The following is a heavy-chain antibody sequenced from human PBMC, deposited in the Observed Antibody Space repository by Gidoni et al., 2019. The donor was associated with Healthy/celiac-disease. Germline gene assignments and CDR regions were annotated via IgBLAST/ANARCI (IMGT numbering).Heavy chain of an antibody. CDR2: ISSSSSTI. CDR3: ARPSGFGESNNWFDP. CDR1: GFTFRRYS. Sequence: VQLVESGGGLVQPGGSLRLSCAASGFTFRRYSMNWFRQAPGKGLECVSYISSSSSTIYYADSVKGRFTISRDNAKNSLYLQMNSLRDEDTAVYYCARPSGFGESNNWFDPWGQGTLVTVSS. J-gene: IGHJ5*02. V-gene: IGHV3-48*02. D-gene: IGHD3-10*01.